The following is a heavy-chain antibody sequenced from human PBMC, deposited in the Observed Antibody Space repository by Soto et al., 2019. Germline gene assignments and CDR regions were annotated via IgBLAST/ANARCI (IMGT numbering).Heavy chain of an antibody. CDR1: GASISSGGYY. CDR3: ARTPYGSGSYYDG. J-gene: IGHJ4*02. V-gene: IGHV4-31*03. D-gene: IGHD3-10*01. CDR2: IYYSGST. Sequence: QVQLQESGPGLVKPSQTLSLTCTVSGASISSGGYYWGWIRQHPVKGLEWIGYIYYSGSTYYNPSFKGRVTIPLDTSQNQYSLKLCSVTAAETEVYYCARTPYGSGSYYDGWGQGTLVTVSS.